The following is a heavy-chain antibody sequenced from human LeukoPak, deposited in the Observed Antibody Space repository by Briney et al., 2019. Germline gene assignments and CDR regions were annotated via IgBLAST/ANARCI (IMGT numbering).Heavy chain of an antibody. V-gene: IGHV3-11*04. Sequence: PGGSLRLSCAASGFTFNNARMSWVRQAPGKGLEWVSYISSSGSTIYYADSVKGRFTISRDNAKNSLYLQMNSLRAEDTAVYYCARDSMDLGNSDAFDIWGQGTLVTVSS. CDR2: ISSSGSTI. CDR3: ARDSMDLGNSDAFDI. D-gene: IGHD3-10*01. J-gene: IGHJ4*02. CDR1: GFTFNNAR.